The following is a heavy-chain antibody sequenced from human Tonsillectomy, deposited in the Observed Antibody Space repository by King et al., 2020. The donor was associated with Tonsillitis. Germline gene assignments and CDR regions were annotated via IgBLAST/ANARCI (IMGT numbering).Heavy chain of an antibody. CDR1: GFALNNYT. J-gene: IGHJ2*01. D-gene: IGHD3-22*01. V-gene: IGHV3-21*01. Sequence: VQLVESGGGLGKPGGSLRLSCVASGFALNNYTMHWVRQAPGKGLEWVSSISTSSHFIYHSDSVKGRFAISRDDAKNSVFLHMSSLRAEDTALFYCARDLPVQSSGLSWYFDLWGRGTLVTVSS. CDR2: ISTSSHFI. CDR3: ARDLPVQSSGLSWYFDL.